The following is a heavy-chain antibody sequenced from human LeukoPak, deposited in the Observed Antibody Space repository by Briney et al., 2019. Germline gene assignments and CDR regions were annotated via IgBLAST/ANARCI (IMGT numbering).Heavy chain of an antibody. V-gene: IGHV3-21*01. Sequence: GGSLRLSCAASGFTFSSYSMNWVRQAPGKGLEWVSSISSSSSYIYYADSVKGRFTISRDNAKNSLYLQMNSLRAEDTAAYYCARDTSGWSQTTYYFDYWGQGTLVTVSS. CDR3: ARDTSGWSQTTYYFDY. CDR2: ISSSSSYI. CDR1: GFTFSSYS. D-gene: IGHD6-19*01. J-gene: IGHJ4*02.